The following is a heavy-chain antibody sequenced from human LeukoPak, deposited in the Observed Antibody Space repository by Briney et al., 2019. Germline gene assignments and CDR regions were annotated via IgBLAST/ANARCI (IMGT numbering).Heavy chain of an antibody. CDR3: AKGESDTAMAATDY. CDR2: ISYDGSNK. CDR1: GFTFSSYA. Sequence: GGSLRLSCAASGFTFSSYAMHWVRQAPGKGLEWVAVISYDGSNKYYADSVKGRFTISRDNAKNSLYLQMNSLRAEDTALYYCAKGESDTAMAATDYWGQGTLVTVSS. D-gene: IGHD5-18*01. J-gene: IGHJ4*02. V-gene: IGHV3-30*04.